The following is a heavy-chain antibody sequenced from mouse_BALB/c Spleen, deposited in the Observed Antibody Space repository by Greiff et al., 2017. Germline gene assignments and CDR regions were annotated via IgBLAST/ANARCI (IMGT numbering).Heavy chain of an antibody. J-gene: IGHJ2*01. Sequence: VQLQQSGPELVRPGASVNLSCKASGYSFTSYWMNLWKQRPGQGLEWIGMIHPSDSETRVNQKFKDNATLTVDKSSSTAYMQLSSPTSEDSAVYYCARSLYDYDGGDWGQGTTLTVSS. D-gene: IGHD2-4*01. V-gene: IGHV1-61*01. CDR2: IHPSDSET. CDR3: ARSLYDYDGGD. CDR1: GYSFTSYW.